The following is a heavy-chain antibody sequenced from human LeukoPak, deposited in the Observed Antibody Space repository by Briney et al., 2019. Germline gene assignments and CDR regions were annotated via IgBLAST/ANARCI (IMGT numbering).Heavy chain of an antibody. CDR1: GFTFSSYG. CDR2: ISYDGSNK. CDR3: AKEERNAFDI. J-gene: IGHJ3*02. V-gene: IGHV3-30*18. Sequence: QPGRSLRLSCAASGFTFSSYGMHWVRQAPGKGLEWVAVISYDGSNKYYADSVKGRFTISRDNSKNTLYLQMNSLRAEDTAVYYCAKEERNAFDIWGQGTMVTVSS. D-gene: IGHD1-1*01.